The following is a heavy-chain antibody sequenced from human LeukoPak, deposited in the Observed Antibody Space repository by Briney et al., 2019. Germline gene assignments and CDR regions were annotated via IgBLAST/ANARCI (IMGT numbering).Heavy chain of an antibody. CDR1: GGSISSGSYY. D-gene: IGHD3-10*01. CDR3: ARVSVRGVIIDY. J-gene: IGHJ4*02. CDR2: IYTSGST. V-gene: IGHV4-61*02. Sequence: PSETLSLTCTVSGGSISSGSYYWSWIRQPAGKGLEWIGRIYTSGSTNYNPSLKSRVTISVDTSKNQFSLKLSSVTAADTAVYYCARVSVRGVIIDYWGQGTLVTVSS.